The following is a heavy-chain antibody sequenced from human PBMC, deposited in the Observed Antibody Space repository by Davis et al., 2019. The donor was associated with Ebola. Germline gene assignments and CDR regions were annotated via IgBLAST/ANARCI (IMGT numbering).Heavy chain of an antibody. V-gene: IGHV1-8*01. Sequence: AASVKVSCKASGYTFTSYDINWVRQATGQGLEWMGWMNPDGGNTGYAQNFQGRVTMTRNTSASTAYMELNSLRSEDTAVYYCARGRPHGDYGDWGQGTLVTVSS. CDR2: MNPDGGNT. J-gene: IGHJ4*02. CDR3: ARGRPHGDYGD. D-gene: IGHD4-17*01. CDR1: GYTFTSYD.